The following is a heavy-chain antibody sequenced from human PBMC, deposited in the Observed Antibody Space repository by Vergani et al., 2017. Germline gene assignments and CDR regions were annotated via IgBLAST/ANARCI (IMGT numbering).Heavy chain of an antibody. CDR3: STYSSSWYYFDY. J-gene: IGHJ4*02. D-gene: IGHD6-13*01. V-gene: IGHV3-11*01. CDR2: ISSSGSTI. CDR1: GFTFSDYY. Sequence: QVQLVESGGGVVQPGRSLRLSCAASGFTFSDYYMSWIRQAPGKGLEWVSYISSSGSTIYYADSVKGRFTISRDNAKNSLYLQMNSLRAEDTAVYYCSTYSSSWYYFDYWGQGTLVTVSS.